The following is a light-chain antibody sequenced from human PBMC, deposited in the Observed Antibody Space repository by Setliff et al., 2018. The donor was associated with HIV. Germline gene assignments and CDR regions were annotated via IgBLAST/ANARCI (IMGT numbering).Light chain of an antibody. J-gene: IGLJ1*01. CDR1: SSDVGSYNL. Sequence: QSALAQPASVSGSPGQSITISCTGTSSDVGSYNLVSWYQQHPGKAPKLMISEVRKRPSGVSNRFSGSKSGNTASLTISGLQAEDEADYFCCAYAGSSTYVFGTGTKVTV. CDR3: CAYAGSSTYV. V-gene: IGLV2-23*02. CDR2: EVR.